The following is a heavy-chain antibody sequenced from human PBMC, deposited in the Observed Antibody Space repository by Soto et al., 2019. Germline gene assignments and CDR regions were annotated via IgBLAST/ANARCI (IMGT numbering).Heavy chain of an antibody. Sequence: QVQLVQSGAEVKKPGSSVKVSCKASGGTFSSYAISWVRQAPGQGLEWMGGLIPIFGTANYAQKFQGRVTITADESTSTAYMELSSLRSEDTAVYYCEAYDYVWGSYRYTGDFDYWGQGTLVTVSS. D-gene: IGHD3-16*02. V-gene: IGHV1-69*12. CDR3: EAYDYVWGSYRYTGDFDY. J-gene: IGHJ4*02. CDR2: LIPIFGTA. CDR1: GGTFSSYA.